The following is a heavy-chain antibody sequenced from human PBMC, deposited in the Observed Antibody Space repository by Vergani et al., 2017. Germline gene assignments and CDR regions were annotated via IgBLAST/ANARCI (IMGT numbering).Heavy chain of an antibody. J-gene: IGHJ3*02. Sequence: EVQLLESGGGLVQPGGSLRLSCAASGFTFSSYAMSWVRQAPGKGLEWVSAISGSGGSTYYADSVKGRFTISRDNSKNTLYLQMNSLRAEDTAVYYCARDPKEHQIFGARGAFDIWDRGTMVAVSS. V-gene: IGHV3-23*01. CDR3: ARDPKEHQIFGARGAFDI. CDR2: ISGSGGST. D-gene: IGHD3-3*01. CDR1: GFTFSSYA.